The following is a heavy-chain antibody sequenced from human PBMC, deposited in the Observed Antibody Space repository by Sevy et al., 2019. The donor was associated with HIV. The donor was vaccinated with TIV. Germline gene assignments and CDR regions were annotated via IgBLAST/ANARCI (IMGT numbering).Heavy chain of an antibody. J-gene: IGHJ4*02. Sequence: GGSLRLSCAASGFTFSSYAMHWVRQAPGKGLEWVAVISYDGSNKYYADSVKGRFTISRDNSKNTLYLQMNSLRAEDTAVYYCARVLWSRYSYDYWGQGTLVTVSS. V-gene: IGHV3-30-3*01. D-gene: IGHD3-3*01. CDR2: ISYDGSNK. CDR3: ARVLWSRYSYDY. CDR1: GFTFSSYA.